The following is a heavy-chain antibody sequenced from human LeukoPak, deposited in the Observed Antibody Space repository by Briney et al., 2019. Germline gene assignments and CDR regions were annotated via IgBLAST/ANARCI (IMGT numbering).Heavy chain of an antibody. CDR3: ACAPITSPFYFDY. J-gene: IGHJ4*02. D-gene: IGHD2-2*01. CDR2: INWSGGST. CDR1: GFAFAEHG. Sequence: GGSLRLSCTASGFAFAEHGMSWVRQVPGKGLEWVSGINWSGGSTGYADPLRGRFTISRDNAKNSLYLQMDSLRAEDTALYYCACAPITSPFYFDYWGQGTLVTVSS. V-gene: IGHV3-20*04.